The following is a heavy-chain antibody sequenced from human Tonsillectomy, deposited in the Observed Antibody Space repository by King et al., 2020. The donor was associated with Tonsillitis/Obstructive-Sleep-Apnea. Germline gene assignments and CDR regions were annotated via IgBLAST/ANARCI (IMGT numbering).Heavy chain of an antibody. D-gene: IGHD2-15*01. CDR1: GGSFSGYY. J-gene: IGHJ3*02. Sequence: QVQLQQGGAGLLKPSETLSLTCAVYGGSFSGYYWSWIRQPPGKGLEWIGEINHSGSTNYNPSLKSRVTISVDTSKNQFSLKLSSVTAADTAVYYCARCVVVVVAATPAIAFDIWGQGTMVTVSS. CDR2: INHSGST. CDR3: ARCVVVVVAATPAIAFDI. V-gene: IGHV4-34*01.